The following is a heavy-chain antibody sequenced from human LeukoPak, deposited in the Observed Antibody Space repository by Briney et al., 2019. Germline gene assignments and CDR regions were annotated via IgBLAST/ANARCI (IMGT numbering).Heavy chain of an antibody. J-gene: IGHJ4*02. D-gene: IGHD6-19*01. CDR1: GFTFSTYW. CDR2: IYSGGST. V-gene: IGHV3-66*02. Sequence: GGSLRLSCAASGFTFSTYWMSWARQAPGKGLEWVSVIYSGGSTYYADSVKGRFTISRDNSKNTLYLQMNSLRAEDTAVYYCARAPYSSGWTPHFDYWGQGTLVTVSS. CDR3: ARAPYSSGWTPHFDY.